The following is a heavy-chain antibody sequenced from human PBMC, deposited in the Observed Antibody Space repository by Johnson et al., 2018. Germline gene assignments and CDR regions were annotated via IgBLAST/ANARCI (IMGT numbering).Heavy chain of an antibody. CDR2: IGSAGDT. J-gene: IGHJ3*02. CDR3: TRSQLGISALDI. Sequence: VQLVESGGGFVQPGGSLRLSCAASGFTFSYYDMHWVRQVTGTGLEWVSSIGSAGDTYYPVSVKGRFTTSKENAETSLYLQMNSLRTEDTAVYYCTRSQLGISALDIWGQGTMVTVSS. CDR1: GFTFSYYD. V-gene: IGHV3-13*01. D-gene: IGHD1-1*01.